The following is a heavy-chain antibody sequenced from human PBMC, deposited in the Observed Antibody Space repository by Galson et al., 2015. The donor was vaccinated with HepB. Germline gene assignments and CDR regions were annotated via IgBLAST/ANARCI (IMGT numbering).Heavy chain of an antibody. J-gene: IGHJ6*02. V-gene: IGHV4-39*01. CDR3: ATDGTLLNQIYGMDV. Sequence: SETLSLTCFVSGGSISSTSNYWGWVRQPPGKGLEWIGSVYYSGSTHYNPALKSRVTISVDTSKNQFSLRLSSVTAADTAVYYCATDGTLLNQIYGMDVWGQGTTVTVSS. CDR1: GGSISSTSNY. CDR2: VYYSGST. D-gene: IGHD1-1*01.